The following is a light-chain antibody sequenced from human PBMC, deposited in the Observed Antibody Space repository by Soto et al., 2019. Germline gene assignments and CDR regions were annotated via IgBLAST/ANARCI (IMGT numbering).Light chain of an antibody. V-gene: IGLV2-8*01. CDR3: SSYAGSNNFDV. CDR2: EVF. J-gene: IGLJ1*01. Sequence: QLVLTQPPSASGSPGQSVTISCTGTSSDVGGYNYVSWYQQHPGKAPKLMIYEVFKRPSGVPDRFSGSKSGNTASLTVSGLQAEDEADYYCSSYAGSNNFDVFGTGTKLTVL. CDR1: SSDVGGYNY.